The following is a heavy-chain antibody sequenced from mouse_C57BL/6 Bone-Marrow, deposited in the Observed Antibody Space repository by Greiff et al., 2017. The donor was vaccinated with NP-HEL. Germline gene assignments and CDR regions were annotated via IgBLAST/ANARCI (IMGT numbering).Heavy chain of an antibody. V-gene: IGHV1-63*01. CDR2: IYPGGGYT. CDR1: GYTFTNYW. CDR3: AKTAQASYYFDY. Sequence: QVQLQQSGAELVRPGTSVKMSCKASGYTFTNYWIGWAKQRPGHGLEWIGDIYPGGGYTNYNEQFKGKATLTADKSSSTAYMQFSSLTSEDSAIYYCAKTAQASYYFDYWGQGTTLTVSS. J-gene: IGHJ2*01. D-gene: IGHD3-2*02.